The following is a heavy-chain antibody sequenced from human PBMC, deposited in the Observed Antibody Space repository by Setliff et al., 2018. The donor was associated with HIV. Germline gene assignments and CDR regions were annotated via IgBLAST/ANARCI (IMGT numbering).Heavy chain of an antibody. CDR2: INPGSGNT. V-gene: IGHV1-3*01. CDR1: GYTFSGYY. D-gene: IGHD2-15*01. CDR3: ARVYCSGGACYSLNS. J-gene: IGHJ4*02. Sequence: ASVKVSCKAVGYTFSGYYLHWVRQAPGQGLEWMGRINPGSGNTQYSQKLQGRITITRDSSASTVYLELSSLRFEDTAVYYCARVYCSGGACYSLNSWGQGALVTVSS.